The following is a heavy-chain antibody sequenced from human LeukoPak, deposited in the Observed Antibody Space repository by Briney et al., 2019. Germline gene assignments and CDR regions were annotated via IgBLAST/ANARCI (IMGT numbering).Heavy chain of an antibody. V-gene: IGHV3-15*01. CDR3: TTDRMIYATNWAVSWFDP. D-gene: IGHD2-8*01. Sequence: GGSLRLSCAASGITFTNAWLTWVRQAPGKGLEWVGRVKTKGDGGAADYAAPVKGRFTISRDDSTKTLYLQMNSLKTEDTAVYYCTTDRMIYATNWAVSWFDPWGQGTLATVSS. J-gene: IGHJ5*02. CDR1: GITFTNAW. CDR2: VKTKGDGGAA.